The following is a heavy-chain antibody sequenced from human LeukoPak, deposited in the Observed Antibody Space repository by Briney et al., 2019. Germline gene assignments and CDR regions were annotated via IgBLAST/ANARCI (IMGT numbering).Heavy chain of an antibody. CDR2: IKQDGSEK. J-gene: IGHJ3*02. Sequence: PGGSLRLSCAGSGFTFRSYWMNWVRQAPGTGLEWVANIKQDGSEKYYVDSVKGRFTISRDNAKNSLYLQMNSLRAEDTAVYYCAREDWNDGGGFDIWGQGTMVTASS. CDR1: GFTFRSYW. V-gene: IGHV3-7*01. CDR3: AREDWNDGGGFDI. D-gene: IGHD1-1*01.